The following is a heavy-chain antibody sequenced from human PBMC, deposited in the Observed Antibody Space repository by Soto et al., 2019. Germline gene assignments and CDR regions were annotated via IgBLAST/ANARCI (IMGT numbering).Heavy chain of an antibody. CDR1: GFAVSSYS. CDR3: TRGRSMIANDDFEY. Sequence: GGSLRLSCAASGFAVSSYSMHWVRQAPGKGLEWVAAMSFDGNSKYFADPVKGRFKISRDTSKNTWSLEMESLGVEDSALYHCTRGRSMIANDDFEYWGQGTQVTVSS. D-gene: IGHD2-21*01. V-gene: IGHV3-30-3*01. J-gene: IGHJ4*02. CDR2: MSFDGNSK.